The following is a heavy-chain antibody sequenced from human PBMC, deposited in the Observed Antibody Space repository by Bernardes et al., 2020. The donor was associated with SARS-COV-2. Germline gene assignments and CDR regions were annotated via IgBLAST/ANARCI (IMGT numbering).Heavy chain of an antibody. J-gene: IGHJ4*02. CDR1: GFTASNCW. D-gene: IGHD2-21*02. V-gene: IGHV3-74*01. CDR2: INRDGTRT. CDR3: ARGTRCDGDCSKTPPEV. Sequence: GSLRLSCAASGFTASNCWMHWVRQAPGKGLVWVSRINRDGTRTNYADSVKGRFTISRDNAKNTLYLQMNSLRAEDTAVYYCARGTRCDGDCSKTPPEVWGQGILVSVSS.